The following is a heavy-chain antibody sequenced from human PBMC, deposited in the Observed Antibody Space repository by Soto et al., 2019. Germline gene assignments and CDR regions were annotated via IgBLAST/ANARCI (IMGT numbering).Heavy chain of an antibody. J-gene: IGHJ4*02. Sequence: GGSLRLSCAASGFTFSDYWMSWVRQPPGKGLEWVANIKYDGREKYYVDSVKGRFTISRDNAKNSLYLQMNSLRAEDTGVYYCAREHWYYFDCWGQGTLVTVSS. CDR3: AREHWYYFDC. V-gene: IGHV3-7*01. CDR2: IKYDGREK. CDR1: GFTFSDYW.